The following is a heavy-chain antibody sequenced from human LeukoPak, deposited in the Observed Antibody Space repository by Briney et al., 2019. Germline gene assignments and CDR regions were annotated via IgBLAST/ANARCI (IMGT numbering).Heavy chain of an antibody. CDR2: FDPEDGET. Sequence: ASVKVSCKVSGYTLTELSIHWVRQAPGKGLEWMGGFDPEDGETIYAQKFQGRVTMTEDTSTDTAYMELSSLRSEDTAVYYCATEIIAVAAIRDEEGDYWGQGTLVTVSS. V-gene: IGHV1-24*01. CDR3: ATEIIAVAAIRDEEGDY. D-gene: IGHD6-19*01. J-gene: IGHJ4*02. CDR1: GYTLTELS.